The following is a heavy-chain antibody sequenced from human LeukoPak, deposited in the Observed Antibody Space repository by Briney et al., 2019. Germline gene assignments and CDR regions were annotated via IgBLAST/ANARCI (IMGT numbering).Heavy chain of an antibody. CDR2: IKQDGSEK. Sequence: PGGSLRLSCAASGFTFSNAWMSWVRQAPGKGLEWVANIKQDGSEKYYVDSVKGRFTISRDNAKNSLYLQMNSLRAEDTAVYYCANGPPNYYYDSSGYDYWGQGTLVTVSS. J-gene: IGHJ4*02. CDR1: GFTFSNAW. CDR3: ANGPPNYYYDSSGYDY. V-gene: IGHV3-7*03. D-gene: IGHD3-22*01.